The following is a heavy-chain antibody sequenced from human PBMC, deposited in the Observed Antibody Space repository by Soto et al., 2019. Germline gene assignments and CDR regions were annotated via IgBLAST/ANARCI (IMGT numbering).Heavy chain of an antibody. Sequence: SLRLSCAASGFTLSNYWMTWVRQAPGKGLEWVANINKDGSQKNYVDSVKGRFTIARDNGQNSLSLQINSLRVEDTAVYYCVRELGLAYWGQGALVTVSS. D-gene: IGHD7-27*01. V-gene: IGHV3-7*03. CDR2: INKDGSQK. J-gene: IGHJ4*02. CDR3: VRELGLAY. CDR1: GFTLSNYW.